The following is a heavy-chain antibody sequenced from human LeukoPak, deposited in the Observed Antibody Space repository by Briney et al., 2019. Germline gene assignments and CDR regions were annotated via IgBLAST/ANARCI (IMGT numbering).Heavy chain of an antibody. J-gene: IGHJ6*03. Sequence: GGSLRLSCAASGFTVSSNYMSWVRQAPGKGLEWVSVIYSGGSTYYADSVKGRFTISRDNSKNTLYLQMNSLRAEDTAVYYCARVASSMAANYYMDVWGKGTTVTVSS. CDR3: ARVASSMAANYYMDV. CDR2: IYSGGST. V-gene: IGHV3-66*02. CDR1: GFTVSSNY. D-gene: IGHD6-6*01.